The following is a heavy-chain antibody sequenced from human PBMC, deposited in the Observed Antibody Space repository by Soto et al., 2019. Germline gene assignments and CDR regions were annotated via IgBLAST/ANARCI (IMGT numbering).Heavy chain of an antibody. D-gene: IGHD2-2*01. CDR3: APVVCGSASGCQDVAFGI. V-gene: IGHV3-23*01. CDR2: ITADGGT. Sequence: EVQVLESGGGLVQPGGSLRLSCEGSEFTVSGHAMTWIRQAPGKGPEWVSTITADGGTYYADSVKGRFAMSRDTSENTDYLQMKSRRADDTDDDYCAPVVCGSASGCQDVAFGILGEGTMVTFSS. J-gene: IGHJ3*02. CDR1: EFTVSGHA.